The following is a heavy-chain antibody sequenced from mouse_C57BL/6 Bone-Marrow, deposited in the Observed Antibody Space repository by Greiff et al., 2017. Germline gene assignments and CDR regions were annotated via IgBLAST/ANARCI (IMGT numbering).Heavy chain of an antibody. CDR2: ISDGGSYT. CDR3: ASMDY. V-gene: IGHV5-4*01. CDR1: GFTFSSYA. J-gene: IGHJ4*01. Sequence: EVQLVESGGGLVKPGGSLKLSCAASGFTFSSYAMSWVRQTPEKRLEWVATISDGGSYTYYPDNVKGRFTISRDNAKNTLYLQMSQLKSEDTAIYYCASMDYWGQGTSITVSA.